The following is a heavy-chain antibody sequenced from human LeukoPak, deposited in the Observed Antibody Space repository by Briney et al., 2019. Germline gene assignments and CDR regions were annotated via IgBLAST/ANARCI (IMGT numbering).Heavy chain of an antibody. J-gene: IGHJ4*02. CDR2: IYYTGNT. Sequence: PSETLSLTCTVSGDSISSYSWSWIRQPPGKGLEWIGSIYYTGNTYYNASLKSRVTISIDTSKNQISLRPTSVTATDTAMYYCARQTGSGLFTLPGGQGTLVTVSS. CDR1: GDSISSYS. CDR3: ARQTGSGLFTLP. V-gene: IGHV4-59*04. D-gene: IGHD3/OR15-3a*01.